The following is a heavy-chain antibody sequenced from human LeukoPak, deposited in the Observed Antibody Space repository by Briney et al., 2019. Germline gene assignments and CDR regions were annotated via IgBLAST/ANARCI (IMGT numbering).Heavy chain of an antibody. CDR3: ARQIGYYNDSSGYYFPAEFDY. CDR2: INPNSGGT. J-gene: IGHJ4*02. V-gene: IGHV1-2*06. D-gene: IGHD3-22*01. CDR1: GYTFTGYY. Sequence: ASVKVSCKASGYTFTGYYMHWVRQAPGQGLEWMGRINPNSGGTNYAQKFQGRVTMTRDTSISTAYMELSRLRSDDTAVYYCARQIGYYNDSSGYYFPAEFDYWGQGTLVTVSS.